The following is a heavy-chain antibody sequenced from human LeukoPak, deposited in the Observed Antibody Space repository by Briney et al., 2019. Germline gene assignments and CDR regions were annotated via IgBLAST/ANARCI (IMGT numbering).Heavy chain of an antibody. J-gene: IGHJ4*02. CDR3: ARAHSYGRNFDY. CDR2: ISSSGSTI. V-gene: IGHV3-48*03. CDR1: GFTFSSYE. Sequence: GGSLRLSCAASGFTFSSYEMNWVRQAPGKGLEWVSYISSSGSTIYYADPVKGRFTISRDNAKNSLYLQMNSLRAEDTAVYYCARAHSYGRNFDYWGQGTLVTVSS. D-gene: IGHD5-18*01.